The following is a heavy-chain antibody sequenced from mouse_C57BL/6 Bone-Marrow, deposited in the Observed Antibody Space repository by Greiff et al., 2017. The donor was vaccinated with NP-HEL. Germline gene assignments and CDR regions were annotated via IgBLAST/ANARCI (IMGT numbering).Heavy chain of an antibody. CDR3: ALYGNYWYFDV. D-gene: IGHD2-1*01. CDR2: IHPNSGSI. J-gene: IGHJ1*03. Sequence: QVQLQQPGAELVKPGASVKLSCKASGYTFTSYWMHWVKQRPGQGLEWIGMIHPNSGSINYNEKFKSKATLTVDKSSSTAYMQLSSLTSEDSAVYYCALYGNYWYFDVWGTGTTVTVSS. V-gene: IGHV1-64*01. CDR1: GYTFTSYW.